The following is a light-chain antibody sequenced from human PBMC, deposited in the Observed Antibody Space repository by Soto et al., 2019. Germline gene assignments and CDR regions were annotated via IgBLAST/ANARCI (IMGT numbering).Light chain of an antibody. V-gene: IGKV3-11*01. CDR1: QSVSSY. CDR3: QQRSKWRT. J-gene: IGKJ1*01. CDR2: DAS. Sequence: EIVLTQYPATLSLSPGERATLSCRASQSVSSYLAWYQQKPGQAPRLLIYDASKRATGIPARFSGSGFGTDYTLTISSLEPEDFAVYYCQQRSKWRTFGQGTKVDNK.